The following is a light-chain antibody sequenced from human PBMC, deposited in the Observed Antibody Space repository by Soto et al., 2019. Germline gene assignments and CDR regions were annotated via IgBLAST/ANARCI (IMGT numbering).Light chain of an antibody. CDR1: AGAVTSAYY. CDR3: LLYYGGAQVL. CDR2: STS. J-gene: IGLJ2*01. V-gene: IGLV7-43*01. Sequence: CDSSAGAVTSAYYTNWLQQKPGQAPRALIYSTSEKHSWTPARFSGSLLGGKAALTLSAAQPEDEADYYCLLYYGGAQVLFGGGTKLTVL.